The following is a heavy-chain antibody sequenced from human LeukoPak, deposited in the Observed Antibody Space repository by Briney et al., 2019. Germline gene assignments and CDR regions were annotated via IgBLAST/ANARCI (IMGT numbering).Heavy chain of an antibody. CDR1: GFTFSNAW. D-gene: IGHD6-19*01. CDR3: AKKGGTSGWYDYFDL. V-gene: IGHV3-15*07. Sequence: GGSLRLSCAASGFTFSNAWMNWVRQAPGKGLEWVGRIKSKTDGGATDYAAPVKGRFTISRDDSKNTLYLQMNSLISEDTAVYYCAKKGGTSGWYDYFDLWGQGTLVTVSS. J-gene: IGHJ4*02. CDR2: IKSKTDGGAT.